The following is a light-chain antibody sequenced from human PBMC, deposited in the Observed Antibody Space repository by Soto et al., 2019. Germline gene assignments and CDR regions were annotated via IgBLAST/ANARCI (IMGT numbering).Light chain of an antibody. V-gene: IGKV3-20*01. CDR2: EAS. CDR1: QSVSSY. CDR3: RQYGRSPLT. J-gene: IGKJ4*01. Sequence: ESVLTQSPATLSLSPEKRATPSSRASQSVSSYLAWYQQKPGQAPSLLIYEASNMATGIPARFSGSGSGTDFTLTISRLEPEDFAVYYCRQYGRSPLTFGGGTKVDIK.